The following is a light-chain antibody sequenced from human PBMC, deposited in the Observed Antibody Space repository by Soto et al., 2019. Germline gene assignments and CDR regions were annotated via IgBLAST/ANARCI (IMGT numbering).Light chain of an antibody. Sequence: QSALTQPASVSGSPGQSITISCTGTSSDIGNYHLVSWYQQHPGKAPKLIIYEVNKWPSGVSNRFSGSKSGNTASLTISGLQAEDEADYYCSSYTSSSTTVFGGGTKVTVL. CDR3: SSYTSSSTTV. V-gene: IGLV2-14*02. CDR2: EVN. J-gene: IGLJ2*01. CDR1: SSDIGNYHL.